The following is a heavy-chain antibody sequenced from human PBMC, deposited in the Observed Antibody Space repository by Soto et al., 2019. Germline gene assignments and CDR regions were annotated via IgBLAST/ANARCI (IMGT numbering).Heavy chain of an antibody. CDR3: ARDDSYSGSYLLLHV. V-gene: IGHV1-18*04. CDR2: ISAYNGNT. J-gene: IGHJ4*02. Sequence: QVQLVQSGAEVKKPGASVKVSCKASGYTFPSYGISWVRQAPGQGLEWMGWISAYNGNTNYAQKLQGRVTMTTDTSTSTAYMELRSLRSDDTAVDYCARDDSYSGSYLLLHVWGQGTLVTVSS. D-gene: IGHD1-26*01. CDR1: GYTFPSYG.